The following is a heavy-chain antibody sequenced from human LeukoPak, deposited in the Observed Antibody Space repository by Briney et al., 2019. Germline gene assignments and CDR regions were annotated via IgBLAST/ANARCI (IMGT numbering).Heavy chain of an antibody. CDR3: AKEKTGGKPFDY. CDR1: GFTFSSYA. V-gene: IGHV3-23*01. CDR2: IGRKGSAT. J-gene: IGHJ4*01. Sequence: GGSLRLSCAASGFTFSSYAMCWVRQAPGKGLEWVSGIGRKGSATYTADSVKGRFTISRDNSKETLSLQMNSLRAEDTAMYYCAKEKTGGKPFDYWGYGVLVTVSS. D-gene: IGHD1-26*01.